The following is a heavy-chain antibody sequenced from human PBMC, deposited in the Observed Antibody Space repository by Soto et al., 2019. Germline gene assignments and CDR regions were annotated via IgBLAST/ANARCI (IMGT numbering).Heavy chain of an antibody. CDR2: IRSKAYGGTT. CDR1: GYSFTKYW. V-gene: IGHV3-49*03. CDR3: TAHRSSLTMRRGVIIGDYYYNGMDV. D-gene: IGHD3-10*01. Sequence: GESLKISCKGSGYSFTKYWIGWFRQAPGKGLEWVSFIRSKAYGGTTEYAASFKGRFTISRDDSESIAYLQMNSLKTEDTAMYYCTAHRSSLTMRRGVIIGDYYYNGMDVWGQGTAVTVSS. J-gene: IGHJ6*02.